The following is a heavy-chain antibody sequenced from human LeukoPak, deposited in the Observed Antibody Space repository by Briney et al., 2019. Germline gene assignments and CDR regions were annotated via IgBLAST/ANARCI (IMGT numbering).Heavy chain of an antibody. CDR1: GFTFTSRSA. V-gene: IGHV1-58*01. CDR3: AAPYTSSWFDL. D-gene: IGHD6-13*01. Sequence: GASVKVSCKASGFTFTSRSAVQWVRQARGQRVEWIGWIVVDSDNTNYAENFQERVTITRDMSASTSYMELSSLRSEDTAVYFCAAPYTSSWFDLWGQGTLVTVSS. J-gene: IGHJ5*02. CDR2: IVVDSDNT.